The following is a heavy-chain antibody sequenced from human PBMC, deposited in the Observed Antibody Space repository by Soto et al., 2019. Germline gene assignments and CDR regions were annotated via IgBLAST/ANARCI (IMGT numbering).Heavy chain of an antibody. CDR1: GYSFSNYW. CDR3: AKSQGGDITISAIFYGMDV. D-gene: IGHD3-9*01. CDR2: IYPDDSDT. V-gene: IGHV5-51*01. J-gene: IGHJ6*02. Sequence: GESLKISCKASGYSFSNYWIAWVRQMPGKGLEWMGIIYPDDSDTRYSPSFQGQVTISVDKSISTAYLQWNSLKASDTAIYYCAKSQGGDITISAIFYGMDVWGQGTTVTVSS.